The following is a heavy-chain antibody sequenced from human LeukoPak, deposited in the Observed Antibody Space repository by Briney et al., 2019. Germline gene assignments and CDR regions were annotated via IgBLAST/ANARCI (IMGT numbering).Heavy chain of an antibody. CDR1: GGSFSGYY. Sequence: SVTLSLTCAVYGGSFSGYYWSWIRQPPGNGLEWIGEINHSGSTNYNPSLKSRVTISVDTSKNQFSLKLSSVTAADTAVYYCARGARGWYLRYGGQGTLVTVSS. D-gene: IGHD6-19*01. V-gene: IGHV4-34*01. J-gene: IGHJ4*02. CDR2: INHSGST. CDR3: ARGARGWYLRY.